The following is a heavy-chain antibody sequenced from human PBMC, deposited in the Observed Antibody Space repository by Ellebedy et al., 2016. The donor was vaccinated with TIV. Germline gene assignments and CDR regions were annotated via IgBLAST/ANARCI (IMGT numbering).Heavy chain of an antibody. J-gene: IGHJ4*02. D-gene: IGHD3-10*01. Sequence: MPSETLSLTCAVSDDSISGSGYYWSWLRQLPGTGLEWIGFIYYSGNTYYNPSLESRLTVSVDTSKNQFSLKLKSVTAADTAVYFCARVSYYYGTSYYFDNWGQGTLVTVSS. CDR2: IYYSGNT. V-gene: IGHV4-31*11. CDR3: ARVSYYYGTSYYFDN. CDR1: DDSISGSGYY.